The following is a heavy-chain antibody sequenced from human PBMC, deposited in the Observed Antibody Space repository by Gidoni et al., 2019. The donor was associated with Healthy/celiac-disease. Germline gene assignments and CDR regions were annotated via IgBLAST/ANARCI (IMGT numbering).Heavy chain of an antibody. J-gene: IGHJ4*02. CDR1: GGSISSSRYY. Sequence: QLQLQESGPGLVKPSETLSLTCTVSGGSISSSRYYWGWSRQPPGKGLEWIGSIYYSGSTYYNPSLKSRVTISVDTSKNQFSLKLSSVTAADTAVYYCARRGGSYYPFDYWGQGTLVTVSS. CDR3: ARRGGSYYPFDY. V-gene: IGHV4-39*01. CDR2: IYYSGST. D-gene: IGHD1-26*01.